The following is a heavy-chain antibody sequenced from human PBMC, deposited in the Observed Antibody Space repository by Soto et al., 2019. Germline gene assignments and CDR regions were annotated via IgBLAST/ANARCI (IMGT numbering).Heavy chain of an antibody. CDR2: IIPIFGTA. Sequence: QVQLVQSGAEVKKPGSSVKVSCKASGGTFSSYAISWVRQAPGQGLEWMGGIIPIFGTAKYAHNFQGRFTITADKTTSRGYIELSIRSSEDTAVYYYARGSGDCCNYYGMDVWGQETTVTVSS. CDR3: ARGSGDCCNYYGMDV. D-gene: IGHD2-21*02. J-gene: IGHJ6*02. V-gene: IGHV1-69*06. CDR1: GGTFSSYA.